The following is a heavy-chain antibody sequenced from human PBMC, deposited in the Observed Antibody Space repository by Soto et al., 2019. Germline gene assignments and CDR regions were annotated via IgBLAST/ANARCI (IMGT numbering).Heavy chain of an antibody. J-gene: IGHJ4*02. CDR3: ARSSRYCSGGSCYDFPFDY. CDR1: GGTFSSYA. Sequence: QVQLVQSGAEVKKPGSSVKVSCKASGGTFSSYAISWVRQAPGQGLEWMGGIIPIFGTANYAQKFQGRVTITADESTSTAYMELGSLRSEDTAVYYCARSSRYCSGGSCYDFPFDYWGQGTLVTVSS. CDR2: IIPIFGTA. D-gene: IGHD2-15*01. V-gene: IGHV1-69*01.